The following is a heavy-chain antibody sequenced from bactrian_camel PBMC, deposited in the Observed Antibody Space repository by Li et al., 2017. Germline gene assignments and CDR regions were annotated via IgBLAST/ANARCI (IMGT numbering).Heavy chain of an antibody. CDR2: TNSGGGST. J-gene: IGHJ4*01. CDR3: SQYPNYGLAC. Sequence: VQLVESGGGLVQPGGSLRLSCAASGFTFNTYDMLWVRQAPGKGLEWVSYTNSGGGSTYYDDSVKGRFTISRDNARNTLHVQMNSLKPDDTAVYHCSQYPNYGLACRGQGTQVTVS. D-gene: IGHD5*01. V-gene: IGHV3S40*01. CDR1: GFTFNTYD.